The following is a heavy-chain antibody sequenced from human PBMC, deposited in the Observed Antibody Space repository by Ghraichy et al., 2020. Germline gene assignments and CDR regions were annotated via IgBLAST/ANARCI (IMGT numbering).Heavy chain of an antibody. CDR2: INTDGSTT. CDR1: GFTFSNSW. V-gene: IGHV3-74*01. Sequence: LSLTCAASGFTFSNSWMHWVRQAPGKGLVWVSRINTDGSTTTYVDSVEGRFTISRDNAKNSLFLQMNSLSAEDTAIYFCARDRREYGSPMDVWGQGTTVTVSS. J-gene: IGHJ6*02. CDR3: ARDRREYGSPMDV. D-gene: IGHD6-6*01.